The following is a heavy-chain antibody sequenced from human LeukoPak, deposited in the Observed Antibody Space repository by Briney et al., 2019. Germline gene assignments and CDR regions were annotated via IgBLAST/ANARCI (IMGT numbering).Heavy chain of an antibody. CDR3: ARHLGGSYFRFDP. D-gene: IGHD1-26*01. V-gene: IGHV4-4*09. Sequence: SETLSLTCTVSGGSISSYYWSWIRQPPGKGLEWIGYIYTSGSTNYNPSLKSRVTISVDTSKNQFSLKLSSVTAADTAVYYCARHLGGSYFRFDPWGQGTLVTVSS. CDR2: IYTSGST. CDR1: GGSISSYY. J-gene: IGHJ5*02.